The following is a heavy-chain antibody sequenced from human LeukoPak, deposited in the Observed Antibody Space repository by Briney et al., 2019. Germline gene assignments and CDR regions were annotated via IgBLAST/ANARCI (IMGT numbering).Heavy chain of an antibody. V-gene: IGHV3-11*04. CDR1: GFTFSDYY. D-gene: IGHD2-2*01. Sequence: GGSLRLSCAASGFTFSDYYMSWIRQAPGKGLEWVSYISSSGSTIYYADSVKGRFTISRDNAKTSLYLQMNSLRAEDTAVYYCASVYGFEVVPAGGDAFDIWGQGTMVTVSS. CDR3: ASVYGFEVVPAGGDAFDI. CDR2: ISSSGSTI. J-gene: IGHJ3*02.